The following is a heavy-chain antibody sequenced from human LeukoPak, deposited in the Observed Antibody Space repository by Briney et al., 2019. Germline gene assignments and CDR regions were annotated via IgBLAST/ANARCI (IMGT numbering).Heavy chain of an antibody. J-gene: IGHJ4*02. CDR2: INHSGST. Sequence: SETLSLTCAVYGGSFSGYYWSWIRQPPGKGLEWIGEINHSGSTNYNPSLKSRVTISVDTSKNQFSLKLSSVTAADTAVYYCARHRWSTLDYWGQGTLVTVSS. D-gene: IGHD2-2*01. V-gene: IGHV4-34*01. CDR1: GGSFSGYY. CDR3: ARHRWSTLDY.